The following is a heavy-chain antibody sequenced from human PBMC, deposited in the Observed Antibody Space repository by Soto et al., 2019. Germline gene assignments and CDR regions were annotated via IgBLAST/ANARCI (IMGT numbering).Heavy chain of an antibody. Sequence: VASVKVSCKASGYTFTSYDINWVRQATGQGLEWMGWMNPNSGNTGYAQKFQGRVTMTRNTSISTAYMELSSLRSEDTAVYYCARGQGSSWYFGSYYYYGMDVWGQGTTVTVSS. CDR2: MNPNSGNT. J-gene: IGHJ6*02. CDR3: ARGQGSSWYFGSYYYYGMDV. D-gene: IGHD6-13*01. CDR1: GYTFTSYD. V-gene: IGHV1-8*01.